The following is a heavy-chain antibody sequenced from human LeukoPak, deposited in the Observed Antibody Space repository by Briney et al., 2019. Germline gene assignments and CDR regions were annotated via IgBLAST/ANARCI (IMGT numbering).Heavy chain of an antibody. CDR3: ARIGDHGSYWYFDL. V-gene: IGHV1-69*13. J-gene: IGHJ2*01. CDR1: GGTFSSYA. D-gene: IGHD4-17*01. CDR2: IIPIFGTA. Sequence: SVRVSCTASGGTFSSYAISWVRQAPRQGLEWMGGIIPIFGTANYAQKFQGRVTITADESTSTAYMELSSLRSEDTAVYYCARIGDHGSYWYFDLWGRGTLVTVSS.